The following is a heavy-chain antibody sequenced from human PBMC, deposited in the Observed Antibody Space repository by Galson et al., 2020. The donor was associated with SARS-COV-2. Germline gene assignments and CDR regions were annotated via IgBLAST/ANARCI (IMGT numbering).Heavy chain of an antibody. CDR3: AADFGDYVNYYYGMDV. V-gene: IGHV3-33*01. D-gene: IGHD4-17*01. J-gene: IGHJ6*02. CDR1: GFTFSSYG. CDR2: IWYDGSNK. Sequence: TGGSLRLSCAASGFTFSSYGMHWVRQAPGKGLEWVAVIWYDGSNKYYADSVKGRFTISRDNSKNTLYLQMNSLRAEDTAVYYCAADFGDYVNYYYGMDVWGQGTTVTVSS.